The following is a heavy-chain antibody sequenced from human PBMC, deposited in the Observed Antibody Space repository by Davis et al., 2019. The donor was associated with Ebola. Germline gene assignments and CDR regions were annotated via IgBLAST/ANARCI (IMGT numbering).Heavy chain of an antibody. Sequence: AASVKVSCKASGYTFTSYAMHWVRQAPGQRLEWMGWINAGNGNTKYSQKFQGRVTITRDTSASTAYMELSSLRSEDTVMYYCARGSSKAYYYYGMDVWGQGTTVTVSS. D-gene: IGHD6-6*01. CDR1: GYTFTSYA. V-gene: IGHV1-3*01. CDR2: INAGNGNT. J-gene: IGHJ6*02. CDR3: ARGSSKAYYYYGMDV.